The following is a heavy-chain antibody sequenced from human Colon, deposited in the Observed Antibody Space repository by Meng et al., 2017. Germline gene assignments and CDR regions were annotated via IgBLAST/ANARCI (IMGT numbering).Heavy chain of an antibody. D-gene: IGHD2-21*01. CDR2: SYDSGRST. V-gene: IGHV4-61*03. Sequence: VAGGAVSKGSDCWRWIRQPPGKGLEWIATSYDSGRSTNYNASLKSRVTISVDMYKNHLSLKVTSVTAADTAVYYCAADHGRSLIYEWGQGTLVTVSS. J-gene: IGHJ4*02. CDR1: GGAVSKGSDC. CDR3: AADHGRSLIYE.